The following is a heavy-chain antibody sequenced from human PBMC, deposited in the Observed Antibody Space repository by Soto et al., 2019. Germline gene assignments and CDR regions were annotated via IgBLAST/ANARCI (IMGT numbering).Heavy chain of an antibody. CDR1: GYTFRHYG. V-gene: IGHV1-18*01. J-gene: IGHJ4*02. CDR2: ISGYSGDT. Sequence: QLVQSGAEVKKPGASVKVSCRVSGYTFRHYGISWVRQAPGQGLEWMGWISGYSGDTNYAQNLQGRVIMTTDTSTTTAYMELRNLRSDDAAVYYCARLKCDTATKWGYWGQGPLVTVSS. CDR3: ARLKCDTATKWGY. D-gene: IGHD2-15*01.